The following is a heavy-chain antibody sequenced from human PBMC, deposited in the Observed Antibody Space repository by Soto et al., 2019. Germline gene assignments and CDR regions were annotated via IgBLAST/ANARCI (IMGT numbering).Heavy chain of an antibody. V-gene: IGHV3-23*01. D-gene: IGHD6-19*01. Sequence: GSLRLSCAASGFTFSSYAMSWVRQAPGKGLEWVSAISGSGGSTYYADSVKGRFTISRDNSKNTLYLQMNSLRAEDTAVYYCAKAGLGEQWLIFDQHFDYWGQGTLVTVSS. J-gene: IGHJ4*02. CDR2: ISGSGGST. CDR1: GFTFSSYA. CDR3: AKAGLGEQWLIFDQHFDY.